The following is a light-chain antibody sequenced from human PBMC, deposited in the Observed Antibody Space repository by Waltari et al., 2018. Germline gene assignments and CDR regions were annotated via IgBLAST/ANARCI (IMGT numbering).Light chain of an antibody. CDR2: GAS. J-gene: IGKJ1*01. CDR3: QHYVSLPAT. CDR1: QSVSRT. Sequence: ELVLTQSPGTLSLSPGERPTLSGRASQSVSRTLAWYQQKHGQAPRLLIYGASSRATGIPDRFSGSGSGTDFSLTIRILEHEDFAVYYCQHYVSLPATFGQGTKVEIK. V-gene: IGKV3-20*01.